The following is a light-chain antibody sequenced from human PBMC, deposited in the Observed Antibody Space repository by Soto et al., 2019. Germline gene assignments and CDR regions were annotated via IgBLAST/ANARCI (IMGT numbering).Light chain of an antibody. CDR1: SSDVENYNL. V-gene: IGLV2-23*03. Sequence: QSALTQPASVSGSPGQSITISCTGTSSDVENYNLVSWYQHHPGKAPKLMIYEGTKRPSGVSNRFSGSKSSNTASLTISGLQAEDEADYYCCSYASGDTFEFGGGTKLTVL. CDR3: CSYASGDTFE. CDR2: EGT. J-gene: IGLJ2*01.